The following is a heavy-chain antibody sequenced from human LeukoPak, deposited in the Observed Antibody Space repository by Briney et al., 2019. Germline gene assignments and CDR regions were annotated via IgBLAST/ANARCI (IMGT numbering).Heavy chain of an antibody. CDR3: ARDELGNYGMDV. CDR2: INHSGST. V-gene: IGHV4-34*01. Sequence: SETLSLTCAVYGGSFSGYYWSWIRQPPGRGLEWIGEINHSGSTNYNPSLKSRVTISVDTSKNQFSLKLSSVTAADTAVYYCARDELGNYGMDVWGQGTTVTVSS. J-gene: IGHJ6*02. CDR1: GGSFSGYY. D-gene: IGHD3-3*02.